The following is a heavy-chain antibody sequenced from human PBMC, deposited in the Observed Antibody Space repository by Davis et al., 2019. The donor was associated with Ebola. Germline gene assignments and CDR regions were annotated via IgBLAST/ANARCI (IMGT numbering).Heavy chain of an antibody. CDR2: IYYSGST. D-gene: IGHD3-22*01. V-gene: IGHV4-39*01. J-gene: IGHJ4*02. Sequence: MPGGSLRLSCTVSGGSISSSSYYWGWIRQPPGKGLEWIGSIYYSGSTYYNPSLKSRVTISVDMSKNQFSLKLSSVTAADTAVYYCARLTLTYYYDSSGYYLRPYYFDYWGQGTLVTVSS. CDR1: GGSISSSSYY. CDR3: ARLTLTYYYDSSGYYLRPYYFDY.